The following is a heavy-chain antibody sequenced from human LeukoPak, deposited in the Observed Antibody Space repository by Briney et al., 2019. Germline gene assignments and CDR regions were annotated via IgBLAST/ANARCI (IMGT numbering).Heavy chain of an antibody. Sequence: ASVKVSCKASGYTFTSYGISWVRQAPGQGLEWMGWISAYNGNTNYAQKLQGRVTMTTDTSTSTAYMELRSLRSDDTAVHYCARDGGGSGSYYHPYYYYYYMDVWGKGTTVTVSS. D-gene: IGHD3-10*01. V-gene: IGHV1-18*01. CDR3: ARDGGGSGSYYHPYYYYYYMDV. CDR2: ISAYNGNT. J-gene: IGHJ6*03. CDR1: GYTFTSYG.